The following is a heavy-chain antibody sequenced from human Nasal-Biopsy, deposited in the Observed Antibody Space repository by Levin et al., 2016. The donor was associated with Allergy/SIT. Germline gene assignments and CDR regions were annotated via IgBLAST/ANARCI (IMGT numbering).Heavy chain of an antibody. CDR2: IYYSGTT. V-gene: IGHV4-39*01. CDR1: GDSISSSSYY. D-gene: IGHD3-22*01. Sequence: SETLSLTCTVSGDSISSSSYYWGWIRQPPGKGLEWIGSIYYSGTTYYNPSLKSRVTISVDTSKNQFSLKLSSVAAADTAVYYCARVWSNYYDSSGYPLPNWFDPWGQGTLVTVSS. CDR3: ARVWSNYYDSSGYPLPNWFDP. J-gene: IGHJ5*02.